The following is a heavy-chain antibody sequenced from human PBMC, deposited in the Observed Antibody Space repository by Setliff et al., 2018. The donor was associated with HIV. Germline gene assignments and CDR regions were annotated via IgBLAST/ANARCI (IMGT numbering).Heavy chain of an antibody. D-gene: IGHD6-19*01. CDR3: ARPHSGRGGGTYFDP. Sequence: PSETLSLTCTVSGDSITSGHFYWGWIRQAPGKGLEWIGNILDGRVTFFNPSLRGRVTISVDASKNQVSLNLRSVTAADGAVYHCARPHSGRGGGTYFDPWGQGILVTVSS. CDR1: GDSITSGHFY. CDR2: ILDGRVT. J-gene: IGHJ5*02. V-gene: IGHV4-39*01.